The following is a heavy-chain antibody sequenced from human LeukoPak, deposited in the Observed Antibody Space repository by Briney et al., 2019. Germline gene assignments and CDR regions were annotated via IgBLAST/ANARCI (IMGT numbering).Heavy chain of an antibody. CDR3: ARDYYSSSWYNWFDP. Sequence: SETPSLTCTVSGGSISSYYWSWIRQPPGKGLEWIGYIYYSGSTNYNPSLKSRVTISVDTSKNQFSLKLSSVTAADTAVYYCARDYYSSSWYNWFDPWGQGTLVTVSS. CDR1: GGSISSYY. D-gene: IGHD6-13*01. V-gene: IGHV4-59*01. J-gene: IGHJ5*02. CDR2: IYYSGST.